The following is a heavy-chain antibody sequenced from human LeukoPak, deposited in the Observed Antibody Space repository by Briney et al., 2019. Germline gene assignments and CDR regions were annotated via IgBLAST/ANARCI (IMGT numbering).Heavy chain of an antibody. V-gene: IGHV1-69*06. Sequence: SVKVSCKASGGTFSNYAISWVRQAPGQGLEWMGGIIPIFVTANYAQKFQGRVTITADRSTGIVYMELSSLRSEDTAVYYCASTTSLQVAGTVGTIYYYYYMDVWGKGTTVTISS. CDR1: GGTFSNYA. CDR2: IIPIFVTA. D-gene: IGHD6-19*01. CDR3: ASTTSLQVAGTVGTIYYYYYMDV. J-gene: IGHJ6*03.